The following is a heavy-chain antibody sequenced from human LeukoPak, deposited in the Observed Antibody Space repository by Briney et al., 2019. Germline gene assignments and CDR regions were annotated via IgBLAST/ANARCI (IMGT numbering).Heavy chain of an antibody. J-gene: IGHJ3*02. D-gene: IGHD3-22*01. Sequence: GGSLRLSCAASGFSVSNYWLHWVRHVPGKGLVWVSRVNSDGSTTAYADSVKGRFTISKDSAKNTLYLQMNSLRTEDTAVYYCARDPYYYDNSAGFDIWGQGTMVTVSS. V-gene: IGHV3-74*01. CDR1: GFSVSNYW. CDR2: VNSDGSTT. CDR3: ARDPYYYDNSAGFDI.